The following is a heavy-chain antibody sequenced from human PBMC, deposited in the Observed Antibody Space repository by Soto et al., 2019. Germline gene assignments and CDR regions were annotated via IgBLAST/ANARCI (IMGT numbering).Heavy chain of an antibody. J-gene: IGHJ6*02. CDR2: IIPIFGTA. D-gene: IGHD2-2*02. Sequence: QVQLVQSGAEVKKPGSSVNVSCKASGGTFSSYAISWVRQAPGQGLEWMGGIIPIFGTANYAQKFQGRVTITADESTSTAYMELSSLRSEDTAVYYCARAQSYCSSTSCYTVRGDYGMDVWGQGTTVTVSS. V-gene: IGHV1-69*01. CDR3: ARAQSYCSSTSCYTVRGDYGMDV. CDR1: GGTFSSYA.